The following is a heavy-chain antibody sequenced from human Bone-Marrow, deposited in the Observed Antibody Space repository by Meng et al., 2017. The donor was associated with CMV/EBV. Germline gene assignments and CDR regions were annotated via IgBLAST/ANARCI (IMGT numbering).Heavy chain of an antibody. Sequence: SVKVSCKASGGTFTSYTINWVRQAPGQGLEWMGGIIPIFDTGNYAQKFQGRVTITTDESTSTAYMELSSLRSEDTAVYYCARYQGNYYYYGMDVWGQGTTVTVYS. CDR3: ARYQGNYYYYGMDV. CDR2: IIPIFDTG. V-gene: IGHV1-69*05. CDR1: GGTFTSYT. J-gene: IGHJ6*02. D-gene: IGHD6-13*01.